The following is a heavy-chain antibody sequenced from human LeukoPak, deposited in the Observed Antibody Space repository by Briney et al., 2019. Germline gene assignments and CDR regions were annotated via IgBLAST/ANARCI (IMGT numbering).Heavy chain of an antibody. J-gene: IGHJ5*02. CDR3: TRHNNWFDP. V-gene: IGHV1-3*01. Sequence: ASVKVSCKPSGYTFTNSAMHWVRQAPGQRLEWMGWINAGNGNTKYSQKFLGRATITRDTSASTAYMELSSLRSEDTAVYYCTRHNNWFDPWGQGTLVTVSS. CDR1: GYTFTNSA. CDR2: INAGNGNT.